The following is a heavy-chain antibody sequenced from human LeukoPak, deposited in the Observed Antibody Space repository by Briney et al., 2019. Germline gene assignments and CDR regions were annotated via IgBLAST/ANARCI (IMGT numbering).Heavy chain of an antibody. CDR3: AREPGDTVGEHF. D-gene: IGHD1-26*01. CDR2: ISNGSVYS. V-gene: IGHV3-11*06. CDR1: GFRFSDFY. J-gene: IGHJ4*02. Sequence: GGSLRLSCAASGFRFSDFYMSWIRRAPGKGLEWVSYISNGSVYSNYGDSVKGRFIISRDDAKSLLYLQMDSMRVEDTAVYYCAREPGDTVGEHFWGQGALVTVSS.